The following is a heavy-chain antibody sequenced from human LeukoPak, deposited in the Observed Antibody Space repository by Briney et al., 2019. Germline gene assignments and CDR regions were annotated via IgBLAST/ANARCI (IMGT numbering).Heavy chain of an antibody. CDR3: ARGVAAAGSYNWFDP. J-gene: IGHJ5*02. CDR2: SHYSGNT. D-gene: IGHD6-13*01. V-gene: IGHV4-59*11. CDR1: GGSIKNHY. Sequence: SETLSLTCTVSGGSIKNHYWSWIRQPPGKRLEWIGHSHYSGNTYQNPSLKSRVTISVDTSKNQFSLKLNSVTAADTAVYYCARGVAAAGSYNWFDPWGQGTLVTVSS.